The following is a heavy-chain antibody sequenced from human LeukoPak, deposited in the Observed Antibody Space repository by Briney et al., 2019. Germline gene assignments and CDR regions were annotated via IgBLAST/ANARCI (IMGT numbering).Heavy chain of an antibody. V-gene: IGHV3-30*04. Sequence: PGRSLRLSCAASGFTFSSYAMHWVRQAPGKGLEWVAVISYDGSNKYYADSVKGRFTISRDNSKNTLYLQTNSLRAEDTAVYYCARPGPAAAGGVPAGYYFDYWGQGTLVTVSS. J-gene: IGHJ4*02. CDR1: GFTFSSYA. CDR2: ISYDGSNK. CDR3: ARPGPAAAGGVPAGYYFDY. D-gene: IGHD6-13*01.